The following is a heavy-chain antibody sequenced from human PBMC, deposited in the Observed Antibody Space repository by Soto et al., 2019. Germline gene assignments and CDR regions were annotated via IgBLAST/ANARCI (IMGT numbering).Heavy chain of an antibody. J-gene: IGHJ6*02. D-gene: IGHD2-2*01. V-gene: IGHV3-15*01. Sequence: PGGSLRLSCAASGFTFSNAWMSWVRQAPGKGLEWVGRIKSKTDGGTTDYAAPVKGRFTISRDDSKNTLYLQMNSLKTEDTAVYYCTTWDIVVVPAARNRPYYHYGMDVWGQGTTVTVSS. CDR3: TTWDIVVVPAARNRPYYHYGMDV. CDR1: GFTFSNAW. CDR2: IKSKTDGGTT.